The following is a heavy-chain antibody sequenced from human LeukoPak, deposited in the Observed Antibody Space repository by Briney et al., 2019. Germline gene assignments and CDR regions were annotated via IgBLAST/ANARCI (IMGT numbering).Heavy chain of an antibody. J-gene: IGHJ4*02. D-gene: IGHD3-10*01. CDR1: GGSISSYY. CDR2: IYYSGST. Sequence: SETLSLTCTVPGGSISSYYWSWIRQPPGKGLEWIGYIYYSGSTNYNPSLKSRVTISVDTSKNQFSLKLSSVTAADTAVYYCARMTGERGEIDYWGQGTLVTVSS. V-gene: IGHV4-59*01. CDR3: ARMTGERGEIDY.